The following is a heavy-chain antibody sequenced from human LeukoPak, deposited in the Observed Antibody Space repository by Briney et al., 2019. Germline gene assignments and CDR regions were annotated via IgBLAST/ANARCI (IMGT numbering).Heavy chain of an antibody. V-gene: IGHV3-21*01. J-gene: IGHJ4*02. D-gene: IGHD3-3*01. Sequence: PGGSLRLSCAASGFTLSTYGMHWVRQAPGKGLEWVSSISSSSSYIYYADSVKGRFTISRDNAKNSLYLQMNSLRAEDTAVYYCARGQIFGVVTLSTHWGQGTLVTVSS. CDR1: GFTLSTYG. CDR3: ARGQIFGVVTLSTH. CDR2: ISSSSSYI.